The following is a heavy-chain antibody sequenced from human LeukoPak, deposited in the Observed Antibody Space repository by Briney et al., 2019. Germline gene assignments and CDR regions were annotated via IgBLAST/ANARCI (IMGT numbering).Heavy chain of an antibody. D-gene: IGHD2-2*01. Sequence: SVKVSCKASGGTFSSYAISWVRQAPGQGLEWMGGIIPIFGTANYAQKFQGRVTITADESTSTAYMELSSLRSEDTAVYYCASNPADLPAAMFHWFDPWGQGTLVTVSS. CDR2: IIPIFGTA. CDR1: GGTFSSYA. J-gene: IGHJ5*02. CDR3: ASNPADLPAAMFHWFDP. V-gene: IGHV1-69*13.